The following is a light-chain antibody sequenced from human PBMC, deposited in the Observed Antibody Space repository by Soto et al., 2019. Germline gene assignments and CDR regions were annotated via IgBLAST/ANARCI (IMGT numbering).Light chain of an antibody. CDR1: QILSSNY. Sequence: EIVLTQSPDTLSLSPGERATLSCRASQILSSNYLAWYQQNPGQAPRLLIYGASSRATGIPDRFSGSGSGTDFTLTINRLELEDSAVYYCQQYGSSPPYTFGQGTKLQIK. CDR3: QQYGSSPPYT. V-gene: IGKV3-20*01. CDR2: GAS. J-gene: IGKJ2*01.